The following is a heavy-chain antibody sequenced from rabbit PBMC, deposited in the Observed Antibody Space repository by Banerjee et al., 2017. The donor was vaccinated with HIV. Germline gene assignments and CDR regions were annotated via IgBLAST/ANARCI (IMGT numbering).Heavy chain of an antibody. D-gene: IGHD1-1*01. V-gene: IGHV1S45*01. Sequence: QEQLAESGGELVKPGASLTLTCTASGVSFSLRSYMCWVRQAPGKGLEWIACIDSGSSGFTYFATWAIGRFTCSKPSSTTVTLQMTRLTAADTATYFCARDTSSSFSSYGMDLRGPGTLVTVS. CDR3: ARDTSSSFSSYGMDL. CDR2: IDSGSSGFT. J-gene: IGHJ6*01. CDR1: GVSFSLRSY.